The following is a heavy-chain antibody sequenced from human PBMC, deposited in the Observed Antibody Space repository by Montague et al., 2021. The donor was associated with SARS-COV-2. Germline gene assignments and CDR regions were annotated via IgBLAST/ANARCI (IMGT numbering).Heavy chain of an antibody. CDR3: ARVSDFWSGYYTAVGAFDI. CDR2: IYYSGST. D-gene: IGHD3-3*01. J-gene: IGHJ3*02. Sequence: ETLSLTCTVSGGSISSSSYYWGWIRQPPGKGLEWIGYIYYSGSTNYNPSLKSRVTISVDTSKNQFSLKLSSVTAADTAVYYCARVSDFWSGYYTAVGAFDIWGQGTMVTVSS. CDR1: GGSISSSSYY. V-gene: IGHV4-61*05.